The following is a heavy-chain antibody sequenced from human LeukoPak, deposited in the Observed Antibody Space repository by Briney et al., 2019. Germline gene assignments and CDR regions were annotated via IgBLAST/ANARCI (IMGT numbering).Heavy chain of an antibody. V-gene: IGHV3-7*04. CDR2: IKQDGSEK. J-gene: IGHJ4*02. CDR1: GFTFSSYS. CDR3: ARAYYDFWSGYGLRY. Sequence: TGGSLRLSCAASGFTFSSYSVSWVRQAPGKGLEWVANIKQDGSEKYYVDSVKGRFTISRDNAKNSLYLQMNSLRAEDTAVYYCARAYYDFWSGYGLRYWGQGTLVTVSS. D-gene: IGHD3-3*01.